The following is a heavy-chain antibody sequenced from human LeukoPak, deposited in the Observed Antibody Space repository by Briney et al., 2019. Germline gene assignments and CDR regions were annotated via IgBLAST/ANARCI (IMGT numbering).Heavy chain of an antibody. V-gene: IGHV1-8*02. CDR3: VRRGWKLNGRGYYDY. CDR2: MNPNSGNT. J-gene: IGHJ4*02. D-gene: IGHD1-1*01. Sequence: ASVKVSCKASGYTFTSYGISWVRQAAGQGIEWLGWMNPNSGNTAYAQNFQVRLSMTRDTSMRTAYMELSSLRSEDTAIYYCVRRGWKLNGRGYYDYWGQGTLVTVSS. CDR1: GYTFTSYG.